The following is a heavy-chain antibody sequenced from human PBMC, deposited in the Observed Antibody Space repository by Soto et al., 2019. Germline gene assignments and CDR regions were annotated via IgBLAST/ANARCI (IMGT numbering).Heavy chain of an antibody. CDR3: AKGCGGDCYSGVQY. CDR2: ISNSGGST. J-gene: IGHJ4*02. CDR1: GFTFSSSA. Sequence: EVQLLESGRGLVQPGGSLRLSCAASGFTFSSSAMSWVRQAPGKGLKWVSSISNSGGSTYYADSVKGRFTISRDNSKNTLYLQMNSLQAEDTAVYYCAKGCGGDCYSGVQYWGQGTLVTVSS. V-gene: IGHV3-23*01. D-gene: IGHD2-21*02.